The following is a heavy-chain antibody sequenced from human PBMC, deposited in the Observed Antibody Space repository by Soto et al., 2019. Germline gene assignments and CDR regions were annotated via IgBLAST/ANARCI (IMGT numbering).Heavy chain of an antibody. V-gene: IGHV3-23*01. J-gene: IGHJ6*02. Sequence: LRLSCAASGFTFSSYAMSWVRQAPGKGLEWVSAISGSGGSTYYADSVKGRFTISRDNSKNTLYLQMNSLRAEDTAVYYCAKGGTVTTLYYYGMDVWGQGTTVTVS. D-gene: IGHD4-4*01. CDR1: GFTFSSYA. CDR3: AKGGTVTTLYYYGMDV. CDR2: ISGSGGST.